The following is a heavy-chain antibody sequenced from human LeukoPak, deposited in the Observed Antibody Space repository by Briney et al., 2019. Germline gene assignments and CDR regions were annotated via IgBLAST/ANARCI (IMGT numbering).Heavy chain of an antibody. CDR2: INHSGST. V-gene: IGHV4-34*01. D-gene: IGHD6-6*01. J-gene: IGHJ6*03. Sequence: SETLSLTCAVYGGSFSGYYWSWIRQPPGKGLEWIVGINHSGSTNYNPSLKSRVTISVDTSKNQFSLKLSSVTAADTAVYYCASFGAARPEYYYYMDVWGKGTTVTVSS. CDR1: GGSFSGYY. CDR3: ASFGAARPEYYYYMDV.